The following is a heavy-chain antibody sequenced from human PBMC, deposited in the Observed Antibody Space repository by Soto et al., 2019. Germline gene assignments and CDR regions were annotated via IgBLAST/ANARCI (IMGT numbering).Heavy chain of an antibody. D-gene: IGHD6-19*01. J-gene: IGHJ4*02. CDR3: ARERESGYSSGWDPYYYDY. CDR1: GYTFTSYY. V-gene: IGHV1-46*03. Sequence: ASVKVSCKASGYTFTSYYMHCVRQAPGQGLEWMGIINPSGGSTSYAQKFQGRVTMTRDTSTSTVYMELSSLRSEDTAVYYCARERESGYSSGWDPYYYDYWGQGTLVTVSS. CDR2: INPSGGST.